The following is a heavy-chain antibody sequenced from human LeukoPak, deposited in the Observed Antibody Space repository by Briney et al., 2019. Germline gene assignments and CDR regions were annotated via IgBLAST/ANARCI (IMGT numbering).Heavy chain of an antibody. Sequence: ASVKVSCKASGGTFSSYAISWVRQAPGQGLEWMGGIISIFGTVNYAQKFQGRVTITTDESTSTAYMELSSLRSEDTAVYYCARASYQNSYCSSTSCWWLDNWFDPWGQGTLVTVSS. CDR1: GGTFSSYA. J-gene: IGHJ5*02. V-gene: IGHV1-69*05. D-gene: IGHD2-2*01. CDR3: ARASYQNSYCSSTSCWWLDNWFDP. CDR2: IISIFGTV.